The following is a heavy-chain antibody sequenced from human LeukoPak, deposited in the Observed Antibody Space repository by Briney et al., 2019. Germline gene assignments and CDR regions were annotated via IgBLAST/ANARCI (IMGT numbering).Heavy chain of an antibody. V-gene: IGHV6-1*01. CDR3: AKLGGAFDI. CDR1: GGSISSYY. D-gene: IGHD3-16*01. CDR2: TYYRSKWYN. Sequence: PSETLSLTCTVSGGSISSYYWSWIRQPPSRGLEWLGRTYYRSKWYNDYAVSVKSRITINPDISRNQFSLQLNSVTPEDTAVYYCAKLGGAFDIWGQGTMVTVSS. J-gene: IGHJ3*02.